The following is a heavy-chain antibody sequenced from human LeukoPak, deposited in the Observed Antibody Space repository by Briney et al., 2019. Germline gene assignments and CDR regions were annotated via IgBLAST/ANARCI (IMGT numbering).Heavy chain of an antibody. CDR2: IYSGGST. J-gene: IGHJ6*02. Sequence: GGSLRLSCAASGFTGSSNYMSWVRQAPGKGLEWVSVIYSGGSTYYADSVKGRFTISRDNSKNTLYLQMNSLRAEDTAVYYCARDHIVVVPAEHSYDYYYYYGMDVWGQGTTVTVSS. D-gene: IGHD2-2*01. V-gene: IGHV3-66*02. CDR1: GFTGSSNY. CDR3: ARDHIVVVPAEHSYDYYYYYGMDV.